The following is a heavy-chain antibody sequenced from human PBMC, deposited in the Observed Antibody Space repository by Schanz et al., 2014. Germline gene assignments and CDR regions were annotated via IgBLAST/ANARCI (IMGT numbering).Heavy chain of an antibody. Sequence: QVQLVQSGTQVKKPGASVKVSCKASGYTLSAYSLHWVRQAPGQGLEWMGIVNPSVRGTHFAREFQGRVTVTSDTSTSTVYMELSGLRSEDTAVYYCASGFDFWDRWGQGTLVIVSS. CDR2: VNPSVRGT. J-gene: IGHJ4*02. CDR1: GYTLSAYS. V-gene: IGHV1-46*01. CDR3: ASGFDFWDR. D-gene: IGHD3-3*01.